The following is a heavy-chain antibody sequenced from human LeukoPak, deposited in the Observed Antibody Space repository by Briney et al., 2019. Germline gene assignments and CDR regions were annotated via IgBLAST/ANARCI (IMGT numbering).Heavy chain of an antibody. CDR3: AKGYSSGWYGDWFDP. CDR2: ISWNSGAM. Sequence: GRSLRLSCAASGFTFDDYAVHWVRQVPGKGLEWVSGISWNSGAMGYADSVRGRFTISRDNTKNSLFLQMNSLRPEDTAFYYCAKGYSSGWYGDWFDPWGQGTLVTVSS. V-gene: IGHV3-9*01. D-gene: IGHD6-19*01. CDR1: GFTFDDYA. J-gene: IGHJ5*02.